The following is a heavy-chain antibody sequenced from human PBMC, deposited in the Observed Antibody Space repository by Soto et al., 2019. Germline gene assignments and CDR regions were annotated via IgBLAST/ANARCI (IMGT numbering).Heavy chain of an antibody. J-gene: IGHJ5*02. Sequence: PGGSLRLSCAASGFTVSSYAMSWVRQAPGKGLEWVSAISGSGGSTYYADSVKGRFTISRDNSKNTLYLQMNSLRAEDTAVSYCAKDKEGHYRAWGQGTLVTVSS. CDR2: ISGSGGST. CDR3: AKDKEGHYRA. D-gene: IGHD3-10*01. CDR1: GFTVSSYA. V-gene: IGHV3-23*01.